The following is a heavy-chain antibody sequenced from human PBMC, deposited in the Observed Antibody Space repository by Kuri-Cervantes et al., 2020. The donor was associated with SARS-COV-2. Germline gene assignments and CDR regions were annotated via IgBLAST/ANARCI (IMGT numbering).Heavy chain of an antibody. Sequence: GESLKISCAASGFTFSSYSMNWVRQAPGKGLEWVSYISSSSSTIYYADSVKGRFTISRDNAKNSLYLQMNSLRAEDTAVYYCARDSGPYCGGDCTLDKDDAFAIWGQGTMVTGSS. D-gene: IGHD2-21*01. CDR3: ARDSGPYCGGDCTLDKDDAFAI. V-gene: IGHV3-48*01. J-gene: IGHJ3*02. CDR1: GFTFSSYS. CDR2: ISSSSSTI.